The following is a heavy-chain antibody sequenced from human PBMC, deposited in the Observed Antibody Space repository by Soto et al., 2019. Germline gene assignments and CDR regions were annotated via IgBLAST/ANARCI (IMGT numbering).Heavy chain of an antibody. J-gene: IGHJ6*02. D-gene: IGHD2-2*01. CDR2: IIPIFDTA. CDR3: ARHDCISSSCYYYYYYGSDV. V-gene: IGHV1-69*12. Sequence: QVNLVQSGAEVKKPGSSVKVSCKASGGTFSNYAISWVRQAPGQGLEWMGGIIPIFDTANYAQKFQGRVTITAEESTSTAYMGLSSLRSEDTDVYYCARHDCISSSCYYYYYYGSDVWGQGTTGTVSS. CDR1: GGTFSNYA.